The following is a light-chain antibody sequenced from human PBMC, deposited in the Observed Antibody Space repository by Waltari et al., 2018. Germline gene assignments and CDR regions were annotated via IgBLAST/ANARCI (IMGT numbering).Light chain of an antibody. V-gene: IGLV3-19*01. CDR3: SSRDTSGDHVV. CDR1: SLRTYF. J-gene: IGLJ2*01. Sequence: SSDLTQDPAVSVALGQTVRITCQGDSLRTYFASWYQQRPGEAPQLVIYDKDNRPSGIPVRFSGSSSGHTSSLTITGAQADDEADYYCSSRDTSGDHVVFGGGTKLTVL. CDR2: DKD.